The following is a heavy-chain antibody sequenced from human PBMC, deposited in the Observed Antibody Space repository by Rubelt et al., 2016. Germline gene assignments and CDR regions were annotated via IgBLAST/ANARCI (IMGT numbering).Heavy chain of an antibody. V-gene: IGHV4-34*01. Sequence: QVQLQQWGAGLLKPSETLSLTCAVYGGSFSGYYWSWIRQPPGKGLEWIGEINHSGSTNYNPTLKSRVTISVDTSKSQVSRKLSSVTAADTAVYYCARGRRGSSSWLGRDYYGMDVWGQGTTVTVSS. CDR1: GGSFSGYY. J-gene: IGHJ6*02. D-gene: IGHD6-13*01. CDR2: INHSGST. CDR3: ARGRRGSSSWLGRDYYGMDV.